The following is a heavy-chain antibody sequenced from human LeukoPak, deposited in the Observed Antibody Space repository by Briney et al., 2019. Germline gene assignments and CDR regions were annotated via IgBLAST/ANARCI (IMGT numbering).Heavy chain of an antibody. J-gene: IGHJ6*03. CDR1: GGSISSSSYY. CDR3: ARLKGSDYDFWSGPPADYYYYYYMDV. CDR2: IYYSGST. V-gene: IGHV4-39*01. Sequence: SETLSLTCTVSGGSISSSSYYWGWIRQPPGKGLEWIGSIYYSGSTYYNPSLKSRVTISVDTSKNQFSLKLSSVTAADTAAYYCARLKGSDYDFWSGPPADYYYYYYMDVWGKGTTVTVSS. D-gene: IGHD3-3*01.